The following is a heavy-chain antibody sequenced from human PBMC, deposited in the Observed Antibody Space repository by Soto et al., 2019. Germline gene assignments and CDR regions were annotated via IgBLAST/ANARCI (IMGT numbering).Heavy chain of an antibody. V-gene: IGHV4-30-4*01. D-gene: IGHD6-13*01. CDR2: INYSGGT. Sequence: PSETLSLTCTVSGGSISSGGDYWCWIRQPPGKGLEWIGHINYSGGTSYNPSLKSRVIISVDTSKNQFSLKLSSVTAADTAVYYCARDHVGSFYNNGMEVWGQGTTVT. J-gene: IGHJ6*02. CDR3: ARDHVGSFYNNGMEV. CDR1: GGSISSGGDY.